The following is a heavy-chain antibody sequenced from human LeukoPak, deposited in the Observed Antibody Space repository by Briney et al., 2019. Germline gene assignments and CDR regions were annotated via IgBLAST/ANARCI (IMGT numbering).Heavy chain of an antibody. CDR3: TTVLRFLEWDPPYYYYYMDV. CDR1: GFTFSGYS. J-gene: IGHJ6*03. D-gene: IGHD3-3*01. Sequence: TGGSLRLSCAASGFTFSGYSMNWVRQAPGKGLEWVGRIKSKTDGGTTDYAAPVKGRFTISRDDSKNTLYLQMNSLKTEGTAVYYCTTVLRFLEWDPPYYYYYMDVWGKGTTVTVSS. CDR2: IKSKTDGGTT. V-gene: IGHV3-15*01.